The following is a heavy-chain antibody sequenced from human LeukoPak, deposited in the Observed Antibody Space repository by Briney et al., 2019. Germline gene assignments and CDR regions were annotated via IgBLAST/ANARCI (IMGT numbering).Heavy chain of an antibody. CDR2: INPNSGGT. D-gene: IGHD2-2*02. Sequence: ASVKVSCKASGYTFTGYYMHWVRQAPGQGLEWMGWINPNSGGTNYAQKFQGRVTMTRATSISTTYMELSSLRSDDTAVYYCARGATYQLLYDFDDWGQGALVTVSS. J-gene: IGHJ4*02. CDR1: GYTFTGYY. V-gene: IGHV1-2*02. CDR3: ARGATYQLLYDFDD.